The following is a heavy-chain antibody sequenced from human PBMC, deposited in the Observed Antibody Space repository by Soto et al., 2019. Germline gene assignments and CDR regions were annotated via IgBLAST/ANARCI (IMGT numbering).Heavy chain of an antibody. J-gene: IGHJ5*02. CDR2: IIAYNGNT. CDR1: GYTFTSYG. Sequence: QVQLVQSGAEVKKPGASVKVSCKASGYTFTSYGISWVRQAPGQGLEWMGWIIAYNGNTNYAQKLQGRVTMTTDTATSTAYMELRSLRSDDTAVYYCARDVVVAATSNWFDPWGQGTLVTVSS. D-gene: IGHD2-15*01. V-gene: IGHV1-18*01. CDR3: ARDVVVAATSNWFDP.